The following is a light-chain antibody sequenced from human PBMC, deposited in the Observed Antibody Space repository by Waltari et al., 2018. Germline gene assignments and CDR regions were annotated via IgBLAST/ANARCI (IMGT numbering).Light chain of an antibody. CDR2: AAS. Sequence: DIQLTQSPSFLSASVGDRVTITCRASQGVSSTYLVWYQQKPGKAPKLLIYAASTLHSGVPSRFSGSVSVTEFTLTISSLQPEDFATYYCQQLNSYPVTFGPGTKVDFK. V-gene: IGKV1-9*01. CDR1: QGVSSTY. CDR3: QQLNSYPVT. J-gene: IGKJ3*01.